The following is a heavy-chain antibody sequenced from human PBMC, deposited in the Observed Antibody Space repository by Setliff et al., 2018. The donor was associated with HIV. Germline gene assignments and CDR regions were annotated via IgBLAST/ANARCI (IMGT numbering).Heavy chain of an antibody. CDR1: GFTFSTYS. J-gene: IGHJ6*03. CDR2: ISSSSRSK. Sequence: GSLRLSCEASGFTFSTYSMNWVRQAPGKGLEWVSSISSSSRSKYYADSVKGRFAISRDNSKNTLYLQMNSLRAEDTAVYYCAKTYNWNDVHYYYMDVWGKGTTVTVSS. CDR3: AKTYNWNDVHYYYMDV. V-gene: IGHV3-21*04. D-gene: IGHD1-1*01.